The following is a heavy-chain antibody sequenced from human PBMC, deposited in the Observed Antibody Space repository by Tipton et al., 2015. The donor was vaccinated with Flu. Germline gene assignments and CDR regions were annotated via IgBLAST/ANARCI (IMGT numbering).Heavy chain of an antibody. CDR2: INHSGST. D-gene: IGHD3-10*01. CDR3: ARGLYGSGSYQRRYFDS. J-gene: IGHJ4*02. Sequence: TLSLTFAVYGGSFSGYHWNWIRQPPGKGLQWIGEINHSGSTNYNPSLKSRVTISVDTSKNQFSLKLSSVTAADTAVYYCARGLYGSGSYQRRYFDSWGQGTLVTVSS. CDR1: GGSFSGYH. V-gene: IGHV4-34*01.